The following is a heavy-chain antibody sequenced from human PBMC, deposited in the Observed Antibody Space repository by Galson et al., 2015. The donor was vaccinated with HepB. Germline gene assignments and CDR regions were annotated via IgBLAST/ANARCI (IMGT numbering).Heavy chain of an antibody. CDR3: ARRISLVRGIITRPDYYYGMDV. J-gene: IGHJ6*02. V-gene: IGHV3-7*03. CDR2: INPDGSEE. D-gene: IGHD3-10*01. CDR1: EFTFSSYW. Sequence: SLRLSCAGSEFTFSSYWMNWVRQAPGKGLEWVAHINPDGSEEYYAASLKGRFTISRDSAKNSLYLQMDSLRAEDTAVYYCARRISLVRGIITRPDYYYGMDVWGQGTTVTVAS.